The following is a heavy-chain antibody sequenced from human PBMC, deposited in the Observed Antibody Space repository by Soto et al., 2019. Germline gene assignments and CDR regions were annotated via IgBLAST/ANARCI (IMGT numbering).Heavy chain of an antibody. D-gene: IGHD6-6*01. Sequence: GGSLRLSCAASGFTFSSYAMSWVRQAPGKGLEWVSAISGSGGSTYYADSVKGRFTISRDNSKNTLYLQMNSLRAEDTAVYYCAKDLLIAARPFYYYGMDVWGQGTTVTVSS. CDR2: ISGSGGST. V-gene: IGHV3-23*01. J-gene: IGHJ6*01. CDR1: GFTFSSYA. CDR3: AKDLLIAARPFYYYGMDV.